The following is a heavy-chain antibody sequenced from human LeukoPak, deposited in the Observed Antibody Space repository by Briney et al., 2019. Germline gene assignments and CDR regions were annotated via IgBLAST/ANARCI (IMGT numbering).Heavy chain of an antibody. V-gene: IGHV4-59*01. CDR2: IYYSGST. CDR3: ARAVKYYYDSSGYPKWFDP. J-gene: IGHJ5*02. D-gene: IGHD3-22*01. Sequence: SETLSLTCTVSGVSISSYYWSWLRQPPGKGLEWIGYIYYSGSTNYNPSLKSRVTISVDTSKNQFSLKLSSVTAADTAVYYCARAVKYYYDSSGYPKWFDPWGQGTLVTVSS. CDR1: GVSISSYY.